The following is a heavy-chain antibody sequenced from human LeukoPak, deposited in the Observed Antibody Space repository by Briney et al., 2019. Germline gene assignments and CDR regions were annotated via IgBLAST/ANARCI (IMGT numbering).Heavy chain of an antibody. CDR1: GYTFTGCY. CDR3: ARGPRLLRGWFDP. J-gene: IGHJ5*02. V-gene: IGHV1-2*02. Sequence: GASVNVSCKASGYTFTGCYMHWVRQAPGQGLEWMGWINPNSGGTNYAQKFQGRVTMTRDASISTAYMELSRLRSDDTTVYYCARGPRLLRGWFDPWGQGTLVTVSS. D-gene: IGHD2/OR15-2a*01. CDR2: INPNSGGT.